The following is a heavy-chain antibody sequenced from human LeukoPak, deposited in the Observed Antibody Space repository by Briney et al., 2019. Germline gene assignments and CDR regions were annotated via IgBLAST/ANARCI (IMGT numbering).Heavy chain of an antibody. Sequence: ASVKVSCKASGYTFTGYYMHWVRQAPGQGLVWMGWINPNSGGTNYAQKFQGRVTMTRDTSISTAYMELSRLRSDDTAVYYCARGIYGDPTNWFDPWGQGTLVTVSS. D-gene: IGHD4-17*01. CDR2: INPNSGGT. J-gene: IGHJ5*02. CDR1: GYTFTGYY. CDR3: ARGIYGDPTNWFDP. V-gene: IGHV1-2*02.